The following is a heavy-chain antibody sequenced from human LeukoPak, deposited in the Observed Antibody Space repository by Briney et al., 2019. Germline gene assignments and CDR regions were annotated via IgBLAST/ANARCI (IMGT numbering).Heavy chain of an antibody. CDR1: GFTFSNYA. CDR2: ISGIGSNI. J-gene: IGHJ4*02. CDR3: ATNRDGYNY. D-gene: IGHD5-24*01. V-gene: IGHV3-23*01. Sequence: GGSLRLSCAASGFTFSNYAMTWVRQAPGKGLEWVSSISGIGSNIYYADSVKARFTISRDNSKNTLHVQMNSLRAEDTAIYYCATNRDGYNYWGQGTLVTVSS.